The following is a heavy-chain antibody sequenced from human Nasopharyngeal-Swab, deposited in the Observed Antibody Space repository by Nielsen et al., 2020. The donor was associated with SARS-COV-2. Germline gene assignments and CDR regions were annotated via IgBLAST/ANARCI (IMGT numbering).Heavy chain of an antibody. J-gene: IGHJ4*02. CDR1: GGSISSSSYY. V-gene: IGHV4-39*01. Sequence: SETLSLTCTVSGGSISSSSYYWGWIRQPPGKGLEWIGSIYYSGSTYYNPSLKSRVTISVDTSKNQFSLKLSSVTAADTAVYYCARAGAYCSSTSCYIDYWGQGTLVTVSS. CDR2: IYYSGST. D-gene: IGHD2-2*02. CDR3: ARAGAYCSSTSCYIDY.